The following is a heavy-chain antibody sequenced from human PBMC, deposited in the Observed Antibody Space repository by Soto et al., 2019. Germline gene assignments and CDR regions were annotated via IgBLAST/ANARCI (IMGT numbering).Heavy chain of an antibody. CDR1: GFTFSDHY. J-gene: IGHJ6*01. CDR3: TRGLLGGAPSYTFHGMDV. Sequence: EVQLVESGGGLVQPGGSLRLSCAASGFTFSDHYMDWVRQAPGKGLEWVARSRNRVNSHTTEYAESVKGRLTISRDESKSSLYLQMNSLKIEDTAEYYCTRGLLGGAPSYTFHGMDVWGQGTTGTVSS. V-gene: IGHV3-72*01. CDR2: SRNRVNSHTT. D-gene: IGHD1-26*01.